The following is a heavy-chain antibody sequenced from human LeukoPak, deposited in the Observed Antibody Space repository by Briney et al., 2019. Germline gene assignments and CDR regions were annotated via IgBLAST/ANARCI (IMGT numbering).Heavy chain of an antibody. Sequence: GGSLRLSCAASGFTFSSYWMHWVRQAPGEGLGWVSRINSDGSSTSYADSVKGRFTISRDNAKNTLYLQMNSLRAEDTAVYYCARWYYYDSSGLGYRGQGTLVTVSS. CDR1: GFTFSSYW. CDR2: INSDGSST. V-gene: IGHV3-74*01. CDR3: ARWYYYDSSGLGY. J-gene: IGHJ4*02. D-gene: IGHD3-22*01.